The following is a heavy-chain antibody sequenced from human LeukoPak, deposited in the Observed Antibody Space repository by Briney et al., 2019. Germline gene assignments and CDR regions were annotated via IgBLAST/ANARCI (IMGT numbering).Heavy chain of an antibody. D-gene: IGHD1-26*01. Sequence: GGSLRLSCEASGFSFSGYWMSWVRQAPGKGLEWVANINQDGSETYYVDSVKGRFIISRDNAKNSLYLQMNSLRAEDTALYYCASGGIYYGAAFDFWGQGTLVTVSS. CDR3: ASGGIYYGAAFDF. CDR1: GFSFSGYW. J-gene: IGHJ4*02. V-gene: IGHV3-7*03. CDR2: INQDGSET.